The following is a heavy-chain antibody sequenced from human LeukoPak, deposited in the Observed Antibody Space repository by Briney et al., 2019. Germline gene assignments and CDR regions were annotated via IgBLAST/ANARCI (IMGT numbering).Heavy chain of an antibody. CDR3: ARDSPTVTTPY. Sequence: GASVKVSCKASGYTFTSYGISWVRQAPGQGLEWMGGIIPIFGTANYAQKFQGRVTITADESTSTAYMELSSLRSEDTAVYYCARDSPTVTTPYWGQGTLVTVSS. D-gene: IGHD4-17*01. CDR2: IIPIFGTA. V-gene: IGHV1-69*13. CDR1: GYTFTSYG. J-gene: IGHJ4*02.